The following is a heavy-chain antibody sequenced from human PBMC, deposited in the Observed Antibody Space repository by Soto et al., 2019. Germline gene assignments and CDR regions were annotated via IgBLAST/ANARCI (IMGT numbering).Heavy chain of an antibody. Sequence: SETLSLTCTVSGGSISSSSYYWGWIRQPPGKGLEWIGSIYYSGSTYYNPSLKSRVTISVDTSKNQFSLKLSSVTAADTAVYYCARQCKLGYSGYDYDAFDIWGQGTMVT. J-gene: IGHJ3*02. CDR3: ARQCKLGYSGYDYDAFDI. V-gene: IGHV4-39*01. D-gene: IGHD5-12*01. CDR2: IYYSGST. CDR1: GGSISSSSYY.